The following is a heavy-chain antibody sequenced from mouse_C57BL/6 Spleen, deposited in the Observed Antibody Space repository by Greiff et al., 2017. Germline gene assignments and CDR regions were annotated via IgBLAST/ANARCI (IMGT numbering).Heavy chain of an antibody. CDR1: GYTFTSYG. Sequence: VQLQESGAELARPGASLKLSCKASGYTFTSYGISWVKQRTGQGLEWIGEIYPRSGNTYYNAKFKGKATLTADKSSSTEYMELRSLTSEDSAVYFCARRLGQDYFDYWGQGTTLTVSS. J-gene: IGHJ2*01. CDR3: ARRLGQDYFDY. V-gene: IGHV1-81*01. D-gene: IGHD3-3*01. CDR2: IYPRSGNT.